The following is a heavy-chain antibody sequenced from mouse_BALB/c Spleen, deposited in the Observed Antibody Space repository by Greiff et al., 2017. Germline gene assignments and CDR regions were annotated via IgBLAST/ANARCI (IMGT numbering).Heavy chain of an antibody. V-gene: IGHV1-7*01. CDR1: GYTFTSYW. CDR3: ARDAMDY. Sequence: QVQLQQSGAELAKSGASVKMSCKASGYTFTSYWMHSVKQRPGQGLEWIGYINPSTGYTEYNQKFKDKATLTADKSSSTAYMQLSSLTSEDSAVYYCARDAMDYWGQGASVTVAS. J-gene: IGHJ4*01. CDR2: INPSTGYT.